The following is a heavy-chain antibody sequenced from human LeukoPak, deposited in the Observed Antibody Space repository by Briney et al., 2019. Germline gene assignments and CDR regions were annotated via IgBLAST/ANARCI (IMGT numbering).Heavy chain of an antibody. D-gene: IGHD2-2*01. CDR2: VTSSGGYT. Sequence: GGSLRLSCAASGFTFSDYYMSWIRQAPGKGLEWISYVTSSGGYTNYADAVKGRFTISRDNAKKSLYLQMNSLRAEDTAVYYCARFPGAVGSFDYWGQGTLVTVSS. V-gene: IGHV3-11*03. J-gene: IGHJ4*02. CDR1: GFTFSDYY. CDR3: ARFPGAVGSFDY.